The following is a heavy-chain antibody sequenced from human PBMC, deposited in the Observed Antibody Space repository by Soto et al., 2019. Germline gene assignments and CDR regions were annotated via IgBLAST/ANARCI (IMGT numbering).Heavy chain of an antibody. CDR3: VKDPYDLHPFTY. J-gene: IGHJ4*02. Sequence: EVQLLESGGGLVQPGGSLRLSCAASGFTFSSYAMSWVRQAPGKGLEWVSGTGGSGGSTYYADSVKGRFTISRDNSKSPLYLQMNSLRAGDTAVYYCVKDPYDLHPFTYWGQGTLVTVYS. D-gene: IGHD3-3*01. CDR1: GFTFSSYA. V-gene: IGHV3-23*01. CDR2: TGGSGGST.